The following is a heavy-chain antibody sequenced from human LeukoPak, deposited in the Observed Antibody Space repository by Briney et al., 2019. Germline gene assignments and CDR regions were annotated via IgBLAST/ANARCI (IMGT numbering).Heavy chain of an antibody. V-gene: IGHV3-21*01. J-gene: IGHJ6*03. D-gene: IGHD1-14*01. CDR2: ISRSGSYI. Sequence: GGPLSLSFEASRLPFRSNSMNWFRQAPGKGREWASSISRSGSYIYYADSVKGRFTISRDNAKNSLYLQMNSLRAEDTAVYYCARVGPWVNPDYYYYYMDVWGKGTTVTVSS. CDR3: ARVGPWVNPDYYYYYMDV. CDR1: RLPFRSNS.